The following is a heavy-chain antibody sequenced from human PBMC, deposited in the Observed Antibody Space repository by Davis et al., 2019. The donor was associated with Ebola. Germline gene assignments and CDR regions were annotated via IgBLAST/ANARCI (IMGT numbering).Heavy chain of an antibody. Sequence: PGGSLRLSCVASGFTFSTYVITWVRQAPGKRPEWVSGITGRSDLTTYADSVKGRFTISRDNSKNTLYLQMNSLRVEDTAEYYCAKWTKVASTREGVYWGQGTLVTVSS. CDR2: ITGRSDLT. D-gene: IGHD5-12*01. CDR3: AKWTKVASTREGVY. J-gene: IGHJ4*02. CDR1: GFTFSTYV. V-gene: IGHV3-23*01.